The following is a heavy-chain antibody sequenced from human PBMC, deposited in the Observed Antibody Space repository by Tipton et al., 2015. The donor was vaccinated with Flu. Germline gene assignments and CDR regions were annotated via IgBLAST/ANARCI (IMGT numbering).Heavy chain of an antibody. Sequence: SLRLSCAASGFTFSSYAMSWVRQAPGKGLEWVSAISGSGGSTYYADSVKGRFTISRGNSKNTLYLQMNSLRAEDTAVYYCAKDHPNWNYAFDYWGQGTLFTVSS. CDR3: AKDHPNWNYAFDY. CDR2: ISGSGGST. D-gene: IGHD1-7*01. CDR1: GFTFSSYA. V-gene: IGHV3-23*01. J-gene: IGHJ4*02.